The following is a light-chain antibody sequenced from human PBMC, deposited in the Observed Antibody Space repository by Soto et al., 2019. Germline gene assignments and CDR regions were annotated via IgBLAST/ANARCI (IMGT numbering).Light chain of an antibody. V-gene: IGLV1-40*01. J-gene: IGLJ1*01. CDR1: SSNIAAGYD. CDR2: ANT. Sequence: QSVLTQPPSMSGAPGQRVTISCTGSSSNIAAGYDVHWHQQPPGAAPKLLIYANTNRPSEVPDRFSGSKSGTTASLAITGLQAEDEADYYCQSYDANLNGYVFGPGTKLTVL. CDR3: QSYDANLNGYV.